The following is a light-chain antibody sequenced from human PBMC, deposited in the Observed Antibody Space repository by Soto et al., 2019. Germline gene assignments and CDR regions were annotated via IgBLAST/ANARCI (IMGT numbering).Light chain of an antibody. V-gene: IGKV1-5*03. J-gene: IGKJ1*01. Sequence: DIQMTQSPSTLSASVGDRVTITCRASQSISSWLAWYQQKPGKAPKLLIYKASSLESGVPSRLSGSGSGTEFALTISSLQPDAFATYYCQQYNSYSPWTFGQGTKVEIK. CDR1: QSISSW. CDR2: KAS. CDR3: QQYNSYSPWT.